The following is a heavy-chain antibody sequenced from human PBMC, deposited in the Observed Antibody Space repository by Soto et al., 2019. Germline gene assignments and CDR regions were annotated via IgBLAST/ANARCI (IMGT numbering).Heavy chain of an antibody. CDR1: GGTSTRYA. Sequence: QERLVQSGAEVRKPGSSVKVSCKVTGGTSTRYAINWVRQAPGQGLEWMGGIVPMVGTSKYAQKFQGRVTITAETSTHIAYMELRXLRSXXXXXXYCNRGSEYDFWSGYLWGQGTLVSVSS. V-gene: IGHV1-69*06. D-gene: IGHD3-3*01. CDR3: NRGSEYDFWSGYL. J-gene: IGHJ4*02. CDR2: IVPMVGTS.